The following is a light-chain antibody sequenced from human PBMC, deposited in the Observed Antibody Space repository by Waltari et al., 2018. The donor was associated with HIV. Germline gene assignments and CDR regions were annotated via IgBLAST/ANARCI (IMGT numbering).Light chain of an antibody. CDR2: YDS. V-gene: IGLV3-21*04. CDR3: EVWDETRNRVV. Sequence: YVLTQPPSVSVAQGKTATITCEGDRIGTKSVHWYQQKAGQAPKLIIYYDSDRPSGIPERFSGSNSGGAATLTISRVEDGDEADYYCEVWDETRNRVVFGGGTKLFAL. CDR1: RIGTKS. J-gene: IGLJ2*01.